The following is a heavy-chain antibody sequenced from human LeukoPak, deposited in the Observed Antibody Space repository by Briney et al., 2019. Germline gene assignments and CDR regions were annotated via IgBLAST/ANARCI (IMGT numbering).Heavy chain of an antibody. Sequence: ASVKVSCKASGYTFTSYGISWVRQAPGQGLEWMGWISAYNGNTNYAQKLQGRVTMTTDTSTSTAYMELRSLRSDDTAVYYCARNQLLSYYYYYGMDVWGQGTTVTVSS. J-gene: IGHJ6*02. V-gene: IGHV1-18*01. D-gene: IGHD2-2*01. CDR2: ISAYNGNT. CDR3: ARNQLLSYYYYYGMDV. CDR1: GYTFTSYG.